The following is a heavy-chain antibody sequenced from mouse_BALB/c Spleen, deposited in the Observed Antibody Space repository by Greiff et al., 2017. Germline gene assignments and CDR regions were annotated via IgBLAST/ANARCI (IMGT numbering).Heavy chain of an antibody. V-gene: IGHV1-5*01. CDR1: GYSFTSYW. CDR3: TREGSTMITTRDYYAMDY. Sequence: EVQLQQSGTVLARPGASVKMSCKASGYSFTSYWMHWVKQRPGQGLEWIGAIYPGNSDTSYNQKFKGKAKLTAVTSASTAYMELSSLTNEDSAVYYCTREGSTMITTRDYYAMDYWGQGTSVTVSS. CDR2: IYPGNSDT. D-gene: IGHD2-4*01. J-gene: IGHJ4*01.